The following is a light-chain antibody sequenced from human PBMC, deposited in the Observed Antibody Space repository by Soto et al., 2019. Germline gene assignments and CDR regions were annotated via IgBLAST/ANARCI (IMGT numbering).Light chain of an antibody. CDR2: GAS. J-gene: IGKJ2*01. CDR3: QQYGSSPPYT. CDR1: QSVSSSY. Sequence: EIVLTQSPGTLSLSPGERATLSCRASQSVSSSYLAWYQQKPGQAPRLLIYGASSTATGIPDRFSGSGSGTDFTVTISRQEPEDFAVYYCQQYGSSPPYTFGQGTKLEIK. V-gene: IGKV3-20*01.